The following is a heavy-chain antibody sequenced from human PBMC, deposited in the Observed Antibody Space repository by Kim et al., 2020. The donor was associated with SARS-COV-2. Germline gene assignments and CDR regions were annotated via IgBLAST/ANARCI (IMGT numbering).Heavy chain of an antibody. CDR3: ARERLDYYDSSGYYVDY. J-gene: IGHJ4*02. V-gene: IGHV1-69*13. Sequence: ASVKVSCKASGGTFSSYAISWVRQAPGQGLEWMGGIIPIFGTANYAQKFQGRVTITADESTSTAYMELSSLRSEDTAVYYCARERLDYYDSSGYYVDYWGQGTLVTVSS. CDR1: GGTFSSYA. D-gene: IGHD3-22*01. CDR2: IIPIFGTA.